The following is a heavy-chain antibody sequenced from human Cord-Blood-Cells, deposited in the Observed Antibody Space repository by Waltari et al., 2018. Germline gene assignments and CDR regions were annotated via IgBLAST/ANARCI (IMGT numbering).Heavy chain of an antibody. J-gene: IGHJ5*02. V-gene: IGHV4-39*01. Sequence: QLQLQESGPGLVKPSETLSLTCTVSGGSISSSSYYWCWIRHPPGKGLEWIGSIYYSGSTYYNPSLKSRVTISVDTSKNQFSLKLSSVTAADTAVYYCARGRIFGVVIEGWFDPWGQGTLVTVSS. CDR1: GGSISSSSYY. D-gene: IGHD3-3*01. CDR3: ARGRIFGVVIEGWFDP. CDR2: IYYSGST.